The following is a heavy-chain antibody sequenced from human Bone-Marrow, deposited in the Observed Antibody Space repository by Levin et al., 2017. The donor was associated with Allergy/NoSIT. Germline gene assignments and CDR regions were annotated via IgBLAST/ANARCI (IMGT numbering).Heavy chain of an antibody. D-gene: IGHD3-22*01. CDR2: IIPIVGTA. Sequence: GASVQVSCKASGGTFSSNAINWVRQAPGQGLEWMGGIIPIVGTADYAQMFQGRVTITADEATNTAYMELNSLRSDDTAVYYCAKSDESSGYYSVRFDFWGQGTLVAVSS. CDR3: AKSDESSGYYSVRFDF. CDR1: GGTFSSNA. V-gene: IGHV1-69*13. J-gene: IGHJ4*02.